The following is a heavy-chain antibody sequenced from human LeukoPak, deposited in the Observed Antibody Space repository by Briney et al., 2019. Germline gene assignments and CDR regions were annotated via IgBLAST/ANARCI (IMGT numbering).Heavy chain of an antibody. J-gene: IGHJ4*02. CDR1: GGSTSGYY. V-gene: IGHV4-4*07. D-gene: IGHD3-3*01. CDR2: IYGSGTT. CDR3: ARENRDFEGRGYYVDY. Sequence: PSETLSLTCTVSGGSTSGYYWNWMRQPAGKGLEWIGRIYGSGTTDYNSSLRSRVTMSVDTSKSQFSLKLTSVTAADMAVYYCARENRDFEGRGYYVDYWGQGTLVTVSS.